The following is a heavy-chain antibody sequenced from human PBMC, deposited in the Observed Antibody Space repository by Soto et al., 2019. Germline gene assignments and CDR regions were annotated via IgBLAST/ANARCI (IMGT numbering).Heavy chain of an antibody. Sequence: ASVKVSCKASGHMFSNYGISWVRQAPGQGLEWMGWISAYNGNTNYAQNLEDRVTMTTDTSTSTAYMELRSLRSDDTAMYYCVRDAAVYYDISGTRNNDAFDIWGQGTRVTVSS. D-gene: IGHD3-22*01. CDR2: ISAYNGNT. CDR3: VRDAAVYYDISGTRNNDAFDI. CDR1: GHMFSNYG. J-gene: IGHJ3*02. V-gene: IGHV1-18*04.